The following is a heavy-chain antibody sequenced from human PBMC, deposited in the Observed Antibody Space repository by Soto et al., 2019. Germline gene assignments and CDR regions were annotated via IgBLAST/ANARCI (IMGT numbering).Heavy chain of an antibody. CDR1: GFTFGDYY. J-gene: IGHJ4*02. CDR3: ARDPREYYFDY. CDR2: ISSSGSTI. Sequence: PGGSLRLSCAASGFTFGDYYMSWIRQAPGQGLEWVSYISSSGSTIYYADSVKGRFTISRDNAKNSLYLQMNSLRAEDTAVYYCARDPREYYFDYWGQGTLVTVS. V-gene: IGHV3-11*01.